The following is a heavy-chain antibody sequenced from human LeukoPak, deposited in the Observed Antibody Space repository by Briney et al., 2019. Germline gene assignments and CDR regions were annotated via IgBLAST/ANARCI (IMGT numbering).Heavy chain of an antibody. CDR2: IIPIFGTA. D-gene: IGHD2-15*01. J-gene: IGHJ4*02. CDR3: ARASWMRYCSGGSCYTEYYFDY. Sequence: SVKVSCKASGYTFTGYYMHWVRQAPGQGLEWMGGIIPIFGTANYAQKFQGRVTITADESTSTAYMELSSLRSEDTAVYYCARASWMRYCSGGSCYTEYYFDYWGQGTLVTVSS. CDR1: GYTFTGYY. V-gene: IGHV1-69*13.